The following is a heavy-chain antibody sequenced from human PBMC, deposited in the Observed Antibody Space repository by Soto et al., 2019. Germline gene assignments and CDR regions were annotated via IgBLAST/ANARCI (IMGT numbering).Heavy chain of an antibody. D-gene: IGHD6-19*01. CDR1: GYTFTGYY. CDR3: ARGLAVNGPLANDAFHI. Sequence: ASVKVSCKASGYTFTGYYLHWVRQAPGQGLEWMGWINPDSGGTNYAQKLQGRVTMTRDTSITTDYMELSRLTSDDTAVYYCARGLAVNGPLANDAFHIWGQGTMVTVSS. CDR2: INPDSGGT. J-gene: IGHJ3*02. V-gene: IGHV1-2*02.